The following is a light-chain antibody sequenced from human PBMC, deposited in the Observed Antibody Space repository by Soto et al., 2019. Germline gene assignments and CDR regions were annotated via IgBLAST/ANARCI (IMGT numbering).Light chain of an antibody. CDR1: QSVSSN. V-gene: IGKV3-15*01. J-gene: IGKJ2*01. Sequence: EMVMTQSPATLSVSPGERATLSCRASQSVSSNLAWYQQKPGQAPRLLIYGASTRATGIPARFSGSGSGTEFTLTISSLQSEDFAVCYCQQYNNWPRTFGQGTKLEIK. CDR2: GAS. CDR3: QQYNNWPRT.